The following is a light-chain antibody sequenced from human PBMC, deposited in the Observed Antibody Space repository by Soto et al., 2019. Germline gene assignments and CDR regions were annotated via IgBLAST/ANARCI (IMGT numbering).Light chain of an antibody. V-gene: IGKV1-5*03. Sequence: DIQMTQSPSTLYASVGDRVTITCRASQSIGASLDWFQQKPGKAPNLLIYKASSLQSGVPSRFSGSGSGTEFTLTISTLQPDDFATYYCQQYNSSPLTFGGGTKVEIK. CDR1: QSIGAS. CDR3: QQYNSSPLT. CDR2: KAS. J-gene: IGKJ4*01.